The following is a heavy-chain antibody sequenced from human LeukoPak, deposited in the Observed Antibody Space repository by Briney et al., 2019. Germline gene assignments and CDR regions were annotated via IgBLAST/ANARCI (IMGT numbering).Heavy chain of an antibody. J-gene: IGHJ4*02. CDR2: IKQDGSEK. D-gene: IGHD3-16*02. CDR1: GGSISSYY. V-gene: IGHV3-7*01. CDR3: ARVDDYVWGSYRIPATFDY. Sequence: ETLSLTCTVSGGSISSYYWSWIRQPPGKGLEWVANIKQDGSEKYYVDSVKGRFTISRDNAKNSLYLQMNSLRAEDTAVYYCARVDDYVWGSYRIPATFDYWGQGTLVTVSS.